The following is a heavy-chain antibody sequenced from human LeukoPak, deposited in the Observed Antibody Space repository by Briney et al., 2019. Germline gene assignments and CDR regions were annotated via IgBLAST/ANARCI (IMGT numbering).Heavy chain of an antibody. CDR2: ISYSGST. CDR1: GGSISRSDYY. D-gene: IGHD5-18*01. CDR3: ARQGNVGTALNWFDP. J-gene: IGHJ5*02. Sequence: SETLSLTCAVSGGSISRSDYYWGWIRQPPGKGLEWIGSISYSGSTYYNPSLKSRVTISVDTSKNQFSLKVTSVTAADTAMYYCARQGNVGTALNWFDPWGQGTLVTVSS. V-gene: IGHV4-39*01.